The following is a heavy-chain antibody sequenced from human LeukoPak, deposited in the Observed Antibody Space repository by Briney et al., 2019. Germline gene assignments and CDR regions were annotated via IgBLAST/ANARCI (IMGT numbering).Heavy chain of an antibody. CDR1: GFTFRSYS. CDR3: ASLNIAVAGTFDY. D-gene: IGHD6-19*01. J-gene: IGHJ4*02. CDR2: ISSSSSYI. Sequence: GGSLRLSCAASGFTFRSYSMNWVRQAPGKGLEWVSSISSSSSYIYYADSVKGRFTISRDNAKNSLYLQMNSLRAEDTAVYYCASLNIAVAGTFDYWGQGTLVTVSS. V-gene: IGHV3-21*01.